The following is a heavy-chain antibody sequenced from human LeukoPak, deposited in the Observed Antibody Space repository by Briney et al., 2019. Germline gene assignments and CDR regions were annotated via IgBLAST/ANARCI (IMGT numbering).Heavy chain of an antibody. CDR3: AGRRANTCNFCFVY. J-gene: IGHJ4*02. CDR1: GFTVTSNF. Sequence: PGGSLRLSCAVSGFTVTSNFMSWVRQAPGKGLEWVSVIYDRGDTYYADSVKGRFTVSRDTSKNTLYLRLNNLGAEDTAVYYCAGRRANTCNFCFVYWGQGALVTVSS. D-gene: IGHD1-1*01. CDR2: IYDRGDT. V-gene: IGHV3-66*02.